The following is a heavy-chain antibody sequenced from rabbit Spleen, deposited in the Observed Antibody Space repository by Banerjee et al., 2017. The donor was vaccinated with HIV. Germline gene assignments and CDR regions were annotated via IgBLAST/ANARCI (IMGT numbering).Heavy chain of an antibody. CDR3: ARDGAGGSYFAL. D-gene: IGHD8-1*01. V-gene: IGHV1S47*01. J-gene: IGHJ3*01. Sequence: QEQLVESGGGLVQPGGSLTLSCKGSGFDFSSYYMSWVRQAPGKGLEWIGYIDPVFGITYYANWVNGRFSISRENAQNTVFLQMTRLTAADTATYFCARDGAGGSYFALWGQGTLVPV. CDR2: IDPVFGIT. CDR1: GFDFSSYY.